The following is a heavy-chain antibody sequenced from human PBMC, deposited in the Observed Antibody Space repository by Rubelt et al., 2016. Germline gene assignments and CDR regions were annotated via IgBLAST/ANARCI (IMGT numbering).Heavy chain of an antibody. D-gene: IGHD3-22*01. CDR3: ARHRIRPLSYDSSGYYQTEIDY. J-gene: IGHJ4*02. CDR2: IYHSGST. V-gene: IGHV4/OR15-8*01. Sequence: NWVRQAPGKGLEWIGEIYHSGSTNYNPSLKSRVTISVDKSKNQFSLKLSSVTAADTAVYYCARHRIRPLSYDSSGYYQTEIDYWGQGTLVTVSS.